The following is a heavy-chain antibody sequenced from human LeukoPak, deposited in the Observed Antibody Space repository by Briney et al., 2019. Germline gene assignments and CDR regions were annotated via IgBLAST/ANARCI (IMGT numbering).Heavy chain of an antibody. CDR1: GFTFSSYS. CDR2: ISSSSSTI. J-gene: IGHJ4*02. Sequence: PGGSLRLSCAASGFTFSSYSMNWFRQAPGKGLEWGSYISSSSSTIYYADAVKGRFTISRDKDKNSLYLQMNSLRAENTAVYYCARDDNLYSSSWYYFDYWGQGTLVTVSS. V-gene: IGHV3-48*01. D-gene: IGHD6-13*01. CDR3: ARDDNLYSSSWYYFDY.